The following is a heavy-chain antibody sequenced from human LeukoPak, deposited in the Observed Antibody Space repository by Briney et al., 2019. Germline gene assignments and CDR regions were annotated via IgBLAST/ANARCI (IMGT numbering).Heavy chain of an antibody. Sequence: KTSETLSLTCAVYGGSFSGYYWSWIRQPPVKGLEWIGEINHSGSTNYNPSLKSRVTISVDTSKNQFSLKLSSVTAADTAVYYCARGSGYSSSSSDYWGQGTLVTVSS. D-gene: IGHD6-13*01. CDR2: INHSGST. CDR3: ARGSGYSSSSSDY. J-gene: IGHJ4*02. CDR1: GGSFSGYY. V-gene: IGHV4-34*01.